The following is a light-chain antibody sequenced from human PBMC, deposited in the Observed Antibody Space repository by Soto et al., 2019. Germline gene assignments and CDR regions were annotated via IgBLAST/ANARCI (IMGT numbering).Light chain of an antibody. CDR3: QQYGNSPLT. J-gene: IGKJ4*01. V-gene: IGKV3-20*01. CDR2: GAS. CDR1: QTVSDNF. Sequence: EIVLTQSPGTLSPSPGERVTLSCRASQTVSDNFLAWYQQQPGQAPRLLVHGASRRATGIPDRFSGSGSGTDFTLTISRLEPEDFAVYYCQQYGNSPLTFGGGTKVEIK.